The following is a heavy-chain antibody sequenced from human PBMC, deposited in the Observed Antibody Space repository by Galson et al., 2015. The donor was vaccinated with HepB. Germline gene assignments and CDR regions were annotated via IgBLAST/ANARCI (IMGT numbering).Heavy chain of an antibody. D-gene: IGHD2-21*02. CDR1: GFTFSSSE. Sequence: SLRLSCAASGFTFSSSEMHWVRQVSGKGLEWVSAIGNADDTYYADSVKGRFAISRENAKNSLYLQMNSLRAGDTAMYYCAREGNNGGDHWPGALDIWGQGTMVTVSS. CDR2: IGNADDT. J-gene: IGHJ3*02. V-gene: IGHV3-13*01. CDR3: AREGNNGGDHWPGALDI.